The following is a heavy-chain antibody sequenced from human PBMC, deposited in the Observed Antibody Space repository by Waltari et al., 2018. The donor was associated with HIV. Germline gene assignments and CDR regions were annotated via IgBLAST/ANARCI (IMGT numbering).Heavy chain of an antibody. J-gene: IGHJ4*02. CDR3: TTEATTVPIDY. Sequence: EVQLVESGGGLVKPGGSLRLSCAAPGFTFSNAWMSWFRQAPGKGLEWVGRIKSKTDGGTTDYAAPVKGRFTISRDDSKNTLYLQMNSLKTEDTAVYYCTTEATTVPIDYWGQGTLVTVSS. CDR1: GFTFSNAW. V-gene: IGHV3-15*01. D-gene: IGHD4-4*01. CDR2: IKSKTDGGTT.